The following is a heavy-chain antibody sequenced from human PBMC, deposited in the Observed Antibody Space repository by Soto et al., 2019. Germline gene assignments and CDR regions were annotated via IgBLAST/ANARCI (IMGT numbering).Heavy chain of an antibody. J-gene: IGHJ4*02. CDR1: GYTFTSYY. D-gene: IGHD3-3*01. CDR3: ARCYYDFWSGYYTYYFDY. V-gene: IGHV1-46*03. CDR2: INPSGGST. Sequence: GASVKVSCKASGYTFTSYYMHWVRQVPGQGIEWKGIINPSGGSTSYAQKFQGRVTMTRDTSTSTVYMELSSLRSEDTAVYYCARCYYDFWSGYYTYYFDYWGQGTLVTVSS.